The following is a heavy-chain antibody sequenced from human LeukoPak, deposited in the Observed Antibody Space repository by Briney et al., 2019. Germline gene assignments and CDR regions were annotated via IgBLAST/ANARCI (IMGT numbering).Heavy chain of an antibody. V-gene: IGHV3-7*03. D-gene: IGHD2-21*02. Sequence: PGGSLRLSRAASGFTFSSYWMSWVRQAPGKGLEWVANIKQDGSEKYYVDSVKGRFTISRDNAKNSLYLQMNSLRAEDTAVYYCARLRRGGDLDYWGQGTLVTVSS. CDR1: GFTFSSYW. J-gene: IGHJ4*02. CDR3: ARLRRGGDLDY. CDR2: IKQDGSEK.